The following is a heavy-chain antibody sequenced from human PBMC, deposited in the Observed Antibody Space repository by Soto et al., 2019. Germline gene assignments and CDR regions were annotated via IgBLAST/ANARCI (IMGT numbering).Heavy chain of an antibody. J-gene: IGHJ5*01. Sequence: QVQLQESGPGLVKPSQTLSLTCTVSSDSISRGGWYYNWIRHLPGKGPEWIGYIHHTGRANYNPSRKIRVTIPVATAKTQLPLELRAVTVADTAVYYCVRDGPGVYGLYWVDPWGQGTRVTVSS. D-gene: IGHD6-13*01. CDR3: VRDGPGVYGLYWVDP. CDR2: IHHTGRA. V-gene: IGHV4-31*03. CDR1: SDSISRGGWY.